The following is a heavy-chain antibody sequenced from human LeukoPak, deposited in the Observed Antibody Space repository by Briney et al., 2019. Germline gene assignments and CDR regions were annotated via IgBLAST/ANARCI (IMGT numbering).Heavy chain of an antibody. V-gene: IGHV4-39*07. CDR3: ARGGRSYFDY. J-gene: IGHJ4*02. Sequence: PSETLSLTCTVSGGSISSSSYYWGWIRQPPGKGLEWIGSIYYSGSTYYNPSLKSRVTISVDTSKNQFSLNLSSVTAADTAVYYCARGGRSYFDYWGQGTLVTVSS. CDR2: IYYSGST. CDR1: GGSISSSSYY. D-gene: IGHD5-12*01.